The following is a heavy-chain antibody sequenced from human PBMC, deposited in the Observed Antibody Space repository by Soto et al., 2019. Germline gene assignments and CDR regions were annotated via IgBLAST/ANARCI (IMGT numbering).Heavy chain of an antibody. CDR2: INPSSGRT. V-gene: IGHV1-46*01. D-gene: IGHD2-15*01. Sequence: ASVKVSCKASGYTFTSYSMHWVRQAPGQGLEWMGIINPSSGRTSYAQNFQGRVTMTSNTSTSIVYMEMSSLKSEDTAVYYCARDHNFGFILYAMDVWGQGTTVTVSS. CDR1: GYTFTSYS. CDR3: ARDHNFGFILYAMDV. J-gene: IGHJ6*02.